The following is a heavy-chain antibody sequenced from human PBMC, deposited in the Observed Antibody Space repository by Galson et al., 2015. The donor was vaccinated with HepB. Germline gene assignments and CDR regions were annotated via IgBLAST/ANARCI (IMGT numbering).Heavy chain of an antibody. CDR2: VRDNGGT. D-gene: IGHD5-24*01. V-gene: IGHV3-23*01. CDR3: AKEMAEVGKPFFDY. J-gene: IGHJ4*02. Sequence: SLRLSCAASGFRFSRFAMSWVRQAPGKGPEWVSGVRDNGGTFYADSVKGRFTISRDNSKNTVYLQMNSLRAEDTAIYYCAKEMAEVGKPFFDYWGQGTLFIVSS. CDR1: GFRFSRFA.